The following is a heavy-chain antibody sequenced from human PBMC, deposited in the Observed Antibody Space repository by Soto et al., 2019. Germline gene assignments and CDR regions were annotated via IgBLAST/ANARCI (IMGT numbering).Heavy chain of an antibody. CDR3: AKDRGDGFARFSDL. J-gene: IGHJ2*01. Sequence: EVQLLESGGGLGQPGGSLRLSCAASGFTFSSYAMSWVRLAPGKGLEWVSAITGSGGTTYYADSVKGRFSISRDNSKNTLYLQMNSLRAEDTAVYYCAKDRGDGFARFSDLWCRGTLVTASS. CDR2: ITGSGGTT. D-gene: IGHD3-10*01. CDR1: GFTFSSYA. V-gene: IGHV3-23*01.